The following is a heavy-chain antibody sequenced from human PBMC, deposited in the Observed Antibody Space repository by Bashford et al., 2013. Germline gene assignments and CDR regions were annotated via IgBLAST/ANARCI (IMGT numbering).Heavy chain of an antibody. V-gene: IGHV1-18*01. CDR1: GYTFTSYG. CDR3: ARDRELAWTPQDAFDI. CDR2: ISAYNGNT. D-gene: IGHD1-7*01. Sequence: SVKVSCKASGYTFTSYGISWVRQAPGQGLEWMGWISAYNGNTNYAQKLQGRVTMTTDTSTSTAYMELRSLRSDDTAVYYCARDRELAWTPQDAFDIWGPRDNGHRLL. J-gene: IGHJ3*02.